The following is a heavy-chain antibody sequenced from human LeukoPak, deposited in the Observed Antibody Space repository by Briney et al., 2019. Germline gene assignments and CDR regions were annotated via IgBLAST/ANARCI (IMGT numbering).Heavy chain of an antibody. CDR1: GGSFSGYY. J-gene: IGHJ3*02. CDR3: ARGHYESQPRAFDI. V-gene: IGHV4-34*01. Sequence: SETLSLTCAVYGGSFSGYYWSWIRQPPGKGLEWIGEINHSGSTNYNPSLKSRVTISVDTSKNQFSLKLSSVTAADTAVYYCARGHYESQPRAFDIWGQGTMVTVSS. CDR2: INHSGST. D-gene: IGHD3-22*01.